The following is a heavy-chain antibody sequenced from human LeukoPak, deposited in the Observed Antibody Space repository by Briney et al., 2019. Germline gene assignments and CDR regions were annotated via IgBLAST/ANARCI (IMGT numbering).Heavy chain of an antibody. D-gene: IGHD1-26*01. J-gene: IGHJ3*02. V-gene: IGHV4-38-2*02. Sequence: SETLSLTCTVSGGSISSYYLSWIRQPPGKGLEWIGSIYHSGSTYYNPSLKSRVTISVDTSKNQFSLKLSSVTAADTAVYYCARGRYSGSFDDAFDIWGQGTMVTVSS. CDR1: GGSISSYY. CDR2: IYHSGST. CDR3: ARGRYSGSFDDAFDI.